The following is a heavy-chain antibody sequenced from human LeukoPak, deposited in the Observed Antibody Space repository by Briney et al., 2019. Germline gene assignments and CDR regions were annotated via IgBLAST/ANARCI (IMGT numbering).Heavy chain of an antibody. CDR3: AKDYYGSSTPL. V-gene: IGHV3-21*01. CDR2: IDLNGNHI. J-gene: IGHJ4*02. D-gene: IGHD6-6*01. CDR1: GFPFSSYS. Sequence: GGSLRLSCVGSGFPFSSYSMNWVRQAPGKGLEWVSSIDLNGNHINYADSVKDRLTISRDNAKNSLFLQMDSLRVEDTAVYYCAKDYYGSSTPLWGQGTLVTVSS.